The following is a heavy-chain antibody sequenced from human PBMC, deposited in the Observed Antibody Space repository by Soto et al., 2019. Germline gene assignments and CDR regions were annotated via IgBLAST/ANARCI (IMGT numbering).Heavy chain of an antibody. CDR3: ARHDGVFDY. D-gene: IGHD3-10*01. Sequence: PSETLSLTCTFSGDSISSHYWGWIRQPPGKGLEWIGSIYYSGSTYYNPSLKSRVTISVDTSKNQFSLKLSSVTAADTAVYYCARHDGVFDYWGQGTLVTVSS. CDR1: GDSISSHY. CDR2: IYYSGST. J-gene: IGHJ4*02. V-gene: IGHV4-39*01.